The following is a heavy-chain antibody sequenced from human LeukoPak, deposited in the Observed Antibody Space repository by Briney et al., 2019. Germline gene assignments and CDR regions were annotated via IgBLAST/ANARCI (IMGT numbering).Heavy chain of an antibody. V-gene: IGHV3-48*01. CDR2: ISSSSSTI. J-gene: IGHJ6*02. Sequence: GGTLRLSCAAYGWTFSSYSMNWIRQAPGKGLEWVSYISSSSSTIYYADSVKGRFTISRDNAKNSLYLQMTSLSAEDTAVYYCARSGYCSSTSCTDDYYYGMDVWGQGTTVTVSS. CDR1: GWTFSSYS. D-gene: IGHD2-2*01. CDR3: ARSGYCSSTSCTDDYYYGMDV.